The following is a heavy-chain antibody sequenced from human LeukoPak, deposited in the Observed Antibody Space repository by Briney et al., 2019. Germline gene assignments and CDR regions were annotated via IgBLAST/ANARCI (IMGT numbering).Heavy chain of an antibody. J-gene: IGHJ4*02. CDR1: GFTVSSNY. Sequence: TGGSLRLSCAASGFTVSSNYMSWVRQAPGKGLEWVSVIYSGGSTYYADSVKGRFTISRDNSKEILFLQMNSLRPEDTAIFYCAKDIGGSYSGLDYWGQGTLVIVSS. CDR3: AKDIGGSYSGLDY. D-gene: IGHD1-26*01. CDR2: IYSGGST. V-gene: IGHV3-66*02.